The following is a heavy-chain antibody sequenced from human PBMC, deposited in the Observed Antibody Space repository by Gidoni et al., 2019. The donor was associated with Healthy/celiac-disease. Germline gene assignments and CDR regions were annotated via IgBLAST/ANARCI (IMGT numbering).Heavy chain of an antibody. Sequence: QVQLQQWGAGLLKPSETLSLTCAVYGGSFSGYYWGWIRQPPGKGLEWIGEINHSGSTNYNPPLKSRVTISVDTSKNQFSLKLSSVTAADTAVYYCARAYSSSWPLDYWGQGTLVTVSS. V-gene: IGHV4-34*01. CDR3: ARAYSSSWPLDY. J-gene: IGHJ4*02. CDR2: INHSGST. CDR1: GGSFSGYY. D-gene: IGHD6-13*01.